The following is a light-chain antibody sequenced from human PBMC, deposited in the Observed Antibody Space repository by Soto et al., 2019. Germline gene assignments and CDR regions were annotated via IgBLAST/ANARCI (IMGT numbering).Light chain of an antibody. CDR3: QQYYSTPLT. CDR2: CAS. V-gene: IGKV4-1*01. Sequence: DIVMTQSPYSLAVSLGERATINCKSSQSVLYSSNTKNYLAWYQQKPGQPPKLLIYCASTRESGVPDRFSGSGSVTDFTLTVRSLQADDVAVYCCQQYYSTPLTFGPGTKVDIK. CDR1: QSVLYSSNTKNY. J-gene: IGKJ3*01.